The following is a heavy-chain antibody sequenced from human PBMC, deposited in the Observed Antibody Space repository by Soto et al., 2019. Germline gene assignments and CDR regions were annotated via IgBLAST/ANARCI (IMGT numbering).Heavy chain of an antibody. J-gene: IGHJ3*02. D-gene: IGHD6-13*01. CDR1: GFTFSSYA. Sequence: EVQLLESGGGLVQPGGSLRLSCAASGFTFSSYAMSWVRQAPGKGLEWVSSISAGGGSTHYADSVRGRFTIPRDNSRNTLFLQLNSLSAEDTAVYYCAKDRYLAAADPDAFDIWGQGTMVTVSS. CDR2: ISAGGGST. V-gene: IGHV3-23*01. CDR3: AKDRYLAAADPDAFDI.